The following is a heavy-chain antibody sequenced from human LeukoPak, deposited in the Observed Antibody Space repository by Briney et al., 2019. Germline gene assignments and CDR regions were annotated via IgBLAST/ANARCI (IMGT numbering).Heavy chain of an antibody. Sequence: PSGTLSLTCTVSGGSISSYYWSWIRQPPGKGLEWIGETNHSGSTNYNPSLKSRVTISVDTSKNQFSLKLSSVTAADTAVYYCARAFPYYDFWSGCYSPYYFDYWGQGTLVTVSS. V-gene: IGHV4-34*01. CDR1: GGSISSYY. J-gene: IGHJ4*02. D-gene: IGHD3-3*01. CDR2: TNHSGST. CDR3: ARAFPYYDFWSGCYSPYYFDY.